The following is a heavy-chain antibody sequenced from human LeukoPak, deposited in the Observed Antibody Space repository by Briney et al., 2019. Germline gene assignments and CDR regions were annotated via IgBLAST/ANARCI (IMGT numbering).Heavy chain of an antibody. CDR2: INQDGTEK. V-gene: IGHV3-7*01. J-gene: IGHJ6*02. Sequence: GESMRLSRAASGFTFNNYWVSWVRQAPGKRLQWVANINQDGTEKHYVDSVRDRFSISRDNAKNSLYLQMNSLRAEDTAVYYCASNWNYIRGYGMDVWGQGTTVTVSS. CDR3: ASNWNYIRGYGMDV. D-gene: IGHD1-7*01. CDR1: GFTFNNYW.